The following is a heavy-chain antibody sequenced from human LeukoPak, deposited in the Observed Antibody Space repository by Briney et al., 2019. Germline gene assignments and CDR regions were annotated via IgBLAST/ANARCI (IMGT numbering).Heavy chain of an antibody. Sequence: PGGSLRLSCAASGFTFSSYAMHWVRQAPGKGLKWVAVISYDGSNKYYADSVKGRFTISRDNSKNTLYLQMNSLRAEDTAVYYCARDPHNVAANWFGPWGQGALVTVSS. CDR1: GFTFSSYA. D-gene: IGHD6-13*01. J-gene: IGHJ5*02. CDR2: ISYDGSNK. V-gene: IGHV3-30-3*01. CDR3: ARDPHNVAANWFGP.